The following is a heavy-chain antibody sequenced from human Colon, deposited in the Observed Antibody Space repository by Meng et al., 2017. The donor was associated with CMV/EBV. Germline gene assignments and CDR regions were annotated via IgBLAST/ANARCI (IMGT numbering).Heavy chain of an antibody. CDR2: ISGYNGDT. CDR3: ARLGAGVGDY. CDR1: EYTFIDYY. V-gene: IGHV1-18*04. Sequence: ASVKVSCKAYEYTFIDYYIDWVRQAPGQGLEWLGRISGYNGDTNYAPKFQGRVTMTTDASTTTGYMELRGLRSDDTAVYYCARLGAGVGDYWGQGTLVTVSS. D-gene: IGHD3-3*01. J-gene: IGHJ4*02.